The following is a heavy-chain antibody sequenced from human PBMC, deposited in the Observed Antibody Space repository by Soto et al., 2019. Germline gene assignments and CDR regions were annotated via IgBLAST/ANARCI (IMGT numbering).Heavy chain of an antibody. Sequence: SETLSLTCTVSGDSITNSNYYWGWFRQPPGKGLEWIASIYYIGSTYYNPSLKSRVTISVDTSNNQFSLNLNSVTASDTAVYYCAGRNSLASVSLNFRELSNYKWIDPWGPGTLVTDSS. CDR3: AGRNSLASVSLNFRELSNYKWIDP. J-gene: IGHJ5*02. CDR1: GDSITNSNYY. V-gene: IGHV4-39*01. D-gene: IGHD3-16*02. CDR2: IYYIGST.